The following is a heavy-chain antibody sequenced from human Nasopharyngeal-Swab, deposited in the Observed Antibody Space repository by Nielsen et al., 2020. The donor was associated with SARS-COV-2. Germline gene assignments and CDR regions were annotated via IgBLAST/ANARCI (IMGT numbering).Heavy chain of an antibody. CDR3: ARGGIASAGQSQYSYYYYMDV. CDR1: GGSIRSIC. V-gene: IGHV4-59*01. Sequence: SETLSLTCTVSGGSIRSICWSGIRQPPGKGQEGTEHIYYSGTTNYNPSLRSRVSISVDTSKTQFSLNVSSVTAADTAVYYCARGGIASAGQSQYSYYYYMDVWGKGATVTVSS. J-gene: IGHJ6*03. D-gene: IGHD6-13*01. CDR2: IYYSGTT.